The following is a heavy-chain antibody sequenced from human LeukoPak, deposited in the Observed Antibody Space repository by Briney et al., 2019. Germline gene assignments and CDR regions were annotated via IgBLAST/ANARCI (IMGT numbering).Heavy chain of an antibody. CDR3: ARSSDYYDSSGYFDY. J-gene: IGHJ4*02. Sequence: ASVKVSCKASGYTFTTYYMHWVRLAPGQGLEWMGIINPSGGSTTYAQKLQGRVTMTRDTSTSTVYMELSSLRSEDTAVYYCARSSDYYDSSGYFDYWGQGTLVTVSS. CDR1: GYTFTTYY. V-gene: IGHV1-46*04. CDR2: INPSGGST. D-gene: IGHD3-22*01.